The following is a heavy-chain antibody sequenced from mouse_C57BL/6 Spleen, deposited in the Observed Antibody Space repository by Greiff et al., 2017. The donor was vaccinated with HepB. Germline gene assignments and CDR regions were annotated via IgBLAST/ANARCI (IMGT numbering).Heavy chain of an antibody. V-gene: IGHV1-4*01. CDR3: ANWDEIAMDY. CDR2: INPSSGYT. J-gene: IGHJ4*01. D-gene: IGHD4-1*01. Sequence: QVQLQQSGAELARPGASVKMSCKASGYTFTSYTMHWVKQRPGQGLEWIGYINPSSGYTKYNQKFKDKATLTADKSSSTAYMQLSSLTSEDSAVYYCANWDEIAMDYWGQGTSVTVSS. CDR1: GYTFTSYT.